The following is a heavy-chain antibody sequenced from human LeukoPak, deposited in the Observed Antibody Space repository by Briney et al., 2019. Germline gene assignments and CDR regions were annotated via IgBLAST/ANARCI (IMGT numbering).Heavy chain of an antibody. D-gene: IGHD3-3*01. Sequence: PGGSLRLSCAASGFTFRNDWMHWVRQAPGRGLVWVSRIDEGGGNAMYADSVKGRFSISRDNAKNTVNLQMNSLRAEDTGVYFCIRDEALWSLDYWGQGTLVTVSS. CDR2: IDEGGGNA. CDR1: GFTFRNDW. V-gene: IGHV3-74*03. J-gene: IGHJ4*02. CDR3: IRDEALWSLDY.